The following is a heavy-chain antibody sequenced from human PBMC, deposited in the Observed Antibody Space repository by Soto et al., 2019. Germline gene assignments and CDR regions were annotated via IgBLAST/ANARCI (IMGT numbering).Heavy chain of an antibody. D-gene: IGHD4-17*01. CDR1: GFTFSSYW. V-gene: IGHV3-74*01. Sequence: EMQLVESGGGLVQPGGSLRLSCAASGFTFSSYWMHWVRQAPGKGLVWVSRINSDGSSTSYADSVKGRFTISRDNAKNTLYLQMNSLRAEDTAVYYCASWAVTTGYYYGMDGWGQGTTVTVSS. CDR2: INSDGSST. CDR3: ASWAVTTGYYYGMDG. J-gene: IGHJ6*02.